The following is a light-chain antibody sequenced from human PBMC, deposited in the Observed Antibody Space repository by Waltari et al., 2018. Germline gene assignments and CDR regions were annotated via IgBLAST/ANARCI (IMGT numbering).Light chain of an antibody. CDR1: QSINRY. J-gene: IGKJ2*01. CDR2: AAS. V-gene: IGKV1-39*01. CDR3: QQSYSTPL. Sequence: DMQMTQSPSSLSACVGDRVTITCRAGQSINRYLNVYQQKPGKAPKLLIYAASSLQSGVPSRFSCSGSGTEGTLTISSLQPEDFATYYCQQSYSTPLFGQGTKLEIK.